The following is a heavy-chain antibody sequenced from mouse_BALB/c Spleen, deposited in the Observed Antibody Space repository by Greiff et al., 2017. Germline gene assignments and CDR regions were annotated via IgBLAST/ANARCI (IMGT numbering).Heavy chain of an antibody. D-gene: IGHD2-4*01. CDR2: IFPGSGNT. J-gene: IGHJ3*01. Sequence: QVHVKQSGPELVKPGASVKISCKASGYSFTSYYIHWVKQRPGQGLEWIGWIFPGSGNTKYNEKFKGKATLTADTSSSTAYMQLSSLTSEDSAVYFCAREGYYDSFAYWGQGTLVTVSA. CDR1: GYSFTSYY. V-gene: IGHV1-66*01. CDR3: AREGYYDSFAY.